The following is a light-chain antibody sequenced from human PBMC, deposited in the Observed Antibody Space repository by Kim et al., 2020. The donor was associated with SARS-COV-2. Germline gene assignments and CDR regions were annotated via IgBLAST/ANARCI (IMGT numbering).Light chain of an antibody. CDR2: QDS. J-gene: IGLJ3*02. Sequence: VSPAHTPPLTCSGHNFGDHYAFWYQQKPGQSPVLVIYQDSKRPPGIPARFSGSNSGNTATLTISGTQAMDEAAYYCQAWDSSTLVFGGGTQLTVL. CDR3: QAWDSSTLV. CDR1: NFGDHY. V-gene: IGLV3-1*01.